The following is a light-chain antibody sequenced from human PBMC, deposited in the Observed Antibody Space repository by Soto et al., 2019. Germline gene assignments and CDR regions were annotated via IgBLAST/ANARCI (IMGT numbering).Light chain of an antibody. CDR2: KAS. J-gene: IGKJ4*01. CDR3: QQYNTYPLT. V-gene: IGKV1-5*03. CDR1: QSISTW. Sequence: DIQMTQSPSTLSASVGDRVTINCRASQSISTWLAWYQQKPGKAPKLLIYKASSLEGGVPSRFSGSGSGTEFNITISSLQPDDFATYYCQQYNTYPLTFGGGTTVEIK.